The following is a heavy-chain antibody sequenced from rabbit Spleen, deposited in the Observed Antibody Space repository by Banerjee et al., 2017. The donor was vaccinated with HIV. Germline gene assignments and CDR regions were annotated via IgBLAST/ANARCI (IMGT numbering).Heavy chain of an antibody. CDR2: IYGANAGIP. CDR1: GFSFCSSYY. Sequence: QSLVASGGDLVKHAASLLLICTDSGFSFCSSYYMCWVRQAPGKGLEWIACIYGANAGIPYDANGAKGRFPIPKTPAPTVTLQITTQTAADTATYFCARWRTGTKSYTFRLWGPGTLGTVS. J-gene: IGHJ4*01. V-gene: IGHV1S40*01. D-gene: IGHD8-1*01. CDR3: ARWRTGTKSYTFRL.